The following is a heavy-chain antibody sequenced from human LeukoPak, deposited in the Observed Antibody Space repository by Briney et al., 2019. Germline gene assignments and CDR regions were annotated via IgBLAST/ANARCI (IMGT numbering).Heavy chain of an antibody. V-gene: IGHV5-10-1*01. CDR1: GYSFTSYW. D-gene: IGHD2-2*01. CDR3: ARGYCSSTSCQGSSYYYYGMDV. CDR2: IDPSDSYT. J-gene: IGHJ6*04. Sequence: GESLKISCKGPGYSFTSYWISWVRQMPGKGLEWMGRIDPSDSYTNYSPSFQGHVTISADKSISTAYLQWSSLKASDTAMYYCARGYCSSTSCQGSSYYYYGMDVWGKGTTVTVSS.